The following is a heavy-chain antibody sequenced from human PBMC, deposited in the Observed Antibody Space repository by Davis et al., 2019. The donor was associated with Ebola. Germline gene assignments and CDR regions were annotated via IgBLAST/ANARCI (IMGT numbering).Heavy chain of an antibody. Sequence: GGSLRLSCLASALTSSSYGMNWVRQAPGKGLEWVSSISSSSFSEFYADSVTGLLTISRDNAKNTLYLQMNSLRAEDTAVYYCARYLSEWRSYSYHYYGMDVWGQGTTVTVSS. D-gene: IGHD3-3*01. J-gene: IGHJ6*02. CDR2: ISSSSFSE. V-gene: IGHV3-21*06. CDR3: ARYLSEWRSYSYHYYGMDV. CDR1: ALTSSSYG.